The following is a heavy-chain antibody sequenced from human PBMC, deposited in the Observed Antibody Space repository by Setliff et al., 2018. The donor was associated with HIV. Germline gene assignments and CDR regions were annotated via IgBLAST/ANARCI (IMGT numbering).Heavy chain of an antibody. Sequence: PSETLSLTCTISGDSVSNGGFFWNWIRQPPGKGLEWIGHINTSGSTKYNPSLKSRLTMSVDSSGNQFSLTLTSVTAADTAVYYCASQSPAHDYWGQGTLVTVSS. D-gene: IGHD2-2*01. CDR3: ASQSPAHDY. V-gene: IGHV4-61*08. CDR2: INTSGST. J-gene: IGHJ4*02. CDR1: GDSVSNGGFF.